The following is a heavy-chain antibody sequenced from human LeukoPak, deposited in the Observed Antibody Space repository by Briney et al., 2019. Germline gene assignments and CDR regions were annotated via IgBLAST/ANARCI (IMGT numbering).Heavy chain of an antibody. CDR3: ASRQGPDYGDYEYWFDP. V-gene: IGHV4-34*01. D-gene: IGHD4-17*01. CDR1: GGSFSGYY. Sequence: PSETLSLTCAVYGGSFSGYYWSWIRQPPGKGLEWIGEINHSGSTNYNPSLKSRVTISVDTSKNQFSLKLSSMTAADTAVYYCASRQGPDYGDYEYWFDPWGQGTLVTVSS. J-gene: IGHJ5*02. CDR2: INHSGST.